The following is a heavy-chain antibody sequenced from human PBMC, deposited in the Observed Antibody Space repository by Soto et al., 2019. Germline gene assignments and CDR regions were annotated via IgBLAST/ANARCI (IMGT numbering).Heavy chain of an antibody. J-gene: IGHJ3*02. CDR3: AKVRALRDCTSTSCLGAFDI. V-gene: IGHV3-23*01. CDR2: ITASADTT. Sequence: EEQLLESGGGLVRPGGSLRLSCAASAFTFRSYAMSWVRQAPGKGLEWVSAITASADTTYYADSVKGRFNISRDNSKNTLDLRMTSLRAEDTAVYYCAKVRALRDCTSTSCLGAFDIWGQGTMVTVS. D-gene: IGHD2-2*01. CDR1: AFTFRSYA.